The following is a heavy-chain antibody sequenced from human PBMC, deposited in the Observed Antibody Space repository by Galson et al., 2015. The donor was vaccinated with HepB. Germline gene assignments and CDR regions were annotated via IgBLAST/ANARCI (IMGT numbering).Heavy chain of an antibody. V-gene: IGHV3-30-3*01. Sequence: SLRLSCAASGFTFSSYAMHWVRQAPGKGLEWVAVISYDGSNKYYADSVKGRFTISRDNSKNTLYLQMNSLRAEDTAVYYCARDEVGAMGSFDYWGQGTLVTVSS. CDR3: ARDEVGAMGSFDY. D-gene: IGHD1-26*01. J-gene: IGHJ4*02. CDR2: ISYDGSNK. CDR1: GFTFSSYA.